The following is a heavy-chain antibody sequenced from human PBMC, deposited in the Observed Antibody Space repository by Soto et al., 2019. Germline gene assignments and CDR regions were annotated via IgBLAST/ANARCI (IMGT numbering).Heavy chain of an antibody. CDR2: IYHSGST. V-gene: IGHV4-4*02. J-gene: IGHJ4*02. CDR1: GGSISSSNW. Sequence: SETLSLTCAVSGGSISSSNWWSWVRQPPGKGLEWIGEIYHSGSTYYNPSLKSRVTLSVDTSKNQFSLKLNSVTAADTAVYYCASPGYCSDGTCYPDYWGQGTLVTVSS. D-gene: IGHD2-15*01. CDR3: ASPGYCSDGTCYPDY.